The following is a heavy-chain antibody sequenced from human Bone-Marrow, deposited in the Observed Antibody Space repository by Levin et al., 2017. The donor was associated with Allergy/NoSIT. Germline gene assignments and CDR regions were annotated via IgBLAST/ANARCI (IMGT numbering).Heavy chain of an antibody. CDR1: GDPIYGNSHY. J-gene: IGHJ4*02. CDR3: ARHGGQWLGPFDS. CDR2: IYYSGTT. D-gene: IGHD6-19*01. Sequence: SETLSLTCTVSGDPIYGNSHYWGWIRQPPGKGLEWIGTIYYSGTTYYNPSLKSRVTISVDTSKNQVSLRLNSVTAADTSVFYCARHGGQWLGPFDSWGQGILVTVSS. V-gene: IGHV4-39*01.